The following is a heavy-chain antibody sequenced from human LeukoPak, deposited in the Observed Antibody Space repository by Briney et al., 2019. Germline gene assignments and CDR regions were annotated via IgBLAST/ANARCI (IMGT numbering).Heavy chain of an antibody. D-gene: IGHD5-12*01. CDR3: ATPGDGIVATIFDY. J-gene: IGHJ4*02. Sequence: SETLSLTCTVSGYSISSGYYWGWIRQPPGKGLEWIGSIYHSGSTYYNPSLKSRVTISVDTSKNQFSLKLSSVTAADTAVYYCATPGDGIVATIFDYWGQGTLVTVSS. V-gene: IGHV4-38-2*02. CDR2: IYHSGST. CDR1: GYSISSGYY.